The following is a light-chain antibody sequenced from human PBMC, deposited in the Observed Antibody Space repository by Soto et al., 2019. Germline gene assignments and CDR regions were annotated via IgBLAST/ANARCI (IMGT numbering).Light chain of an antibody. CDR2: DVS. CDR3: CSYAGTYSSFV. J-gene: IGLJ1*01. Sequence: QSAVTQPRSVSGSPGQSVTISCTGTSSDVGGYNYVSWYQEHPGRAPKLMIYDVSIRPSGVPDRFSGSKSGNTASLTISGLLAEDEADYYCCSYAGTYSSFVFGSGTKVTVL. V-gene: IGLV2-11*01. CDR1: SSDVGGYNY.